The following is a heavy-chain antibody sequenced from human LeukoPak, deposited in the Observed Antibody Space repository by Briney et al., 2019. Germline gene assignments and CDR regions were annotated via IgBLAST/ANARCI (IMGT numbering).Heavy chain of an antibody. D-gene: IGHD2-2*01. V-gene: IGHV1-2*02. Sequence: ASVKVSCKASGYTFTGYYMHWVRQATGQGREWMGWINPNSGGTNYAQKFQGRVTMTRDTSISTAYMELSRLRSDDTAVYYCARTAPPAAISPYYFDYWGQGTLVTVSS. J-gene: IGHJ4*02. CDR1: GYTFTGYY. CDR2: INPNSGGT. CDR3: ARTAPPAAISPYYFDY.